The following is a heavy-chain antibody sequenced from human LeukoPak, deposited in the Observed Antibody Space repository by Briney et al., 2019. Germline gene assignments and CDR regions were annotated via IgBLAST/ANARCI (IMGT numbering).Heavy chain of an antibody. J-gene: IGHJ4*02. D-gene: IGHD5-12*01. CDR1: GFIVSKSY. CDR2: IYTGGTI. CDR3: ARHLEGGYNYFDF. V-gene: IGHV3-53*05. Sequence: PGGSLRLSCAASGFIVSKSYISWVRQAPGKGLEWVSVIYTGGTIYYGDSVKGRFTISRDISKNTVYLQMNSLTIEDTAVYYCARHLEGGYNYFDFWGQGTLVSVSS.